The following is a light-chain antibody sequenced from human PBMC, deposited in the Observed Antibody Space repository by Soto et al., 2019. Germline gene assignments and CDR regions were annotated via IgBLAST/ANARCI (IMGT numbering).Light chain of an antibody. CDR3: QQYYSLWT. J-gene: IGKJ1*01. V-gene: IGKV3-15*01. CDR1: QIIIDN. CDR2: GAS. Sequence: EIVMTQSPATLSVSPGERVALSCRASQIIIDNLAWYQQRPGQTPRLLIYGASTRATGIPARFSGSGSGTEFILTISGLQSEDSAVYYCQQYYSLWTFGQGTKVEIQ.